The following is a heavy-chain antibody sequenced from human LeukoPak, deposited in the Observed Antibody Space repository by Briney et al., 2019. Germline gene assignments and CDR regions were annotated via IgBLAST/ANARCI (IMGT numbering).Heavy chain of an antibody. V-gene: IGHV4-59*01. J-gene: IGHJ4*02. D-gene: IGHD4-17*01. CDR2: IYYSGST. Sequence: SETLSLTCTVSGGSIRSNYWNWIRQSPGKGLEWIAYIYYSGSTNYNPSLKSRVTISVDTSKNLFSLKLSSVTAADTAVYYCARGAYGDYYFDYWGQGTLVTVSS. CDR3: ARGAYGDYYFDY. CDR1: GGSIRSNY.